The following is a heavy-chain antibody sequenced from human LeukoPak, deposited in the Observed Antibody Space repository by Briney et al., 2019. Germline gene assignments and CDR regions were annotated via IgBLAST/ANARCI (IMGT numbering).Heavy chain of an antibody. CDR1: GFTFSSYA. Sequence: PGRSLRLSCAASGFTFSSYAMHWVRQAPGKGLEWVAVISYDGSNKYYADSVKGRFTISRDNSKNTLYLQMNSLRAEDTAVYYCARVSEWLVTTGAFDIWGQGTMVTVSS. V-gene: IGHV3-30*01. J-gene: IGHJ3*02. CDR2: ISYDGSNK. CDR3: ARVSEWLVTTGAFDI. D-gene: IGHD3-3*01.